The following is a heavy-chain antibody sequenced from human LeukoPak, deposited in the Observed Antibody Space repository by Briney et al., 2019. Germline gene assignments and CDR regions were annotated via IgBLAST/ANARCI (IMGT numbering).Heavy chain of an antibody. CDR3: ARQHCSGGDCYFFD. CDR1: GLSFRSYG. V-gene: IGHV3-33*01. D-gene: IGHD2-15*01. J-gene: IGHJ4*02. CDR2: IYYDGSNK. Sequence: GGSLRLSCAASGLSFRSYGMHWVRQAPGKGLEWVAIIYYDGSNKYYTDSVKGRFTISRDNSKNTLYLQLNSLRAEDTAVYYCARQHCSGGDCYFFDWGQGTLVTVSS.